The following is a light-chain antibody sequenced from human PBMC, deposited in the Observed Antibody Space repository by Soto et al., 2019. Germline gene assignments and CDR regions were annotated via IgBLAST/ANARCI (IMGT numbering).Light chain of an antibody. CDR1: QSVSSN. V-gene: IGKV3-15*01. J-gene: IGKJ5*01. CDR3: QKYNNWPFT. Sequence: VMTQSPATLSVSPGESATLSCRTSQSVSSNLAWYQQKPGQAPRLLIYGESTRATGIPDRFSGSGSGTELTLTISRLQSEDFAVYYCQKYNNWPFTCGQGTRLEIK. CDR2: GES.